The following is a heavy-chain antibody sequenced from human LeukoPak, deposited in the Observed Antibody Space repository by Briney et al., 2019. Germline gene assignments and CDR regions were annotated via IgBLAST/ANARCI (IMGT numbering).Heavy chain of an antibody. Sequence: ASVKVSCKASGYTFTSYDINWVRQATGQGLEWMGWMNPNSGNTGYAQKFQGRVTMTRDTSTTTIYMELSSLRSEDTAVYYCSRDLKSGSFGILGNWGQGTLVTVSS. V-gene: IGHV1-8*01. J-gene: IGHJ4*02. D-gene: IGHD1-26*01. CDR1: GYTFTSYD. CDR2: MNPNSGNT. CDR3: SRDLKSGSFGILGN.